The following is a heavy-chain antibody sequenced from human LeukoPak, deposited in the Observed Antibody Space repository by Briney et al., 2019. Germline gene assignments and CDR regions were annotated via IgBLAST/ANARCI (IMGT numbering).Heavy chain of an antibody. V-gene: IGHV3-30*02. Sequence: GGSLRLSCAASGFTFSSYGMHWVRQAPGKGLEWVAFIRYDGSNKYYADSVKGRFTISRDDSKNTLYLQMNSLRAEDTAAYYCAKGYYFDILSGYSSLDSWGQGTLVTVSS. CDR1: GFTFSSYG. CDR2: IRYDGSNK. J-gene: IGHJ4*02. CDR3: AKGYYFDILSGYSSLDS. D-gene: IGHD3-9*01.